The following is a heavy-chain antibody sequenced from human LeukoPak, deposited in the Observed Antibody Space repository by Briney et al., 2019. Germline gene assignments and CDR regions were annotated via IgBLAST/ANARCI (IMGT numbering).Heavy chain of an antibody. CDR3: ARGPYSSSSSIFDY. D-gene: IGHD6-6*01. CDR1: GGTFSSYA. CDR2: IIPILGIA. J-gene: IGHJ4*02. V-gene: IGHV1-69*04. Sequence: EASVKVSYKASGGTFSSYAISWVRQAPGQGLEWMGRIIPILGIANYAQKFQGRVTITADKSTSTAYVELSSLGSEDTAVYYCARGPYSSSSSIFDYWGQGTLVTVSS.